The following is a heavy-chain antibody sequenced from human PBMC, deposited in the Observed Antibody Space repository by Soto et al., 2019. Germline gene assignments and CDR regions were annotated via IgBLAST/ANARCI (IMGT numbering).Heavy chain of an antibody. CDR1: GFSVSSNY. Sequence: PGGSLRLSCAISGFSVSSNYLSWVRQAPGKGLEWVSVHYSGGSTSYADSVKGRFTISGDKSKSTLYLQMNSLRGEDTAVYYCAMHPQDRIVVVTPIRLYYYTMDVWGQGTTVTVYS. V-gene: IGHV3-53*01. CDR3: AMHPQDRIVVVTPIRLYYYTMDV. CDR2: HYSGGST. J-gene: IGHJ6*02. D-gene: IGHD2-21*02.